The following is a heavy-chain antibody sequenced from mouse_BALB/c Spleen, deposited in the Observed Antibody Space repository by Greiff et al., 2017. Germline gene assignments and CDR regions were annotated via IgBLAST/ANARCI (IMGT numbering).Heavy chain of an antibody. D-gene: IGHD1-1*02. V-gene: IGHV5-6-5*01. Sequence: EVKLEESGGGLVQPGGSMKLSCVASGFTFSSYAMSWVRQTPEKRLEWVASISSGGSTYYPDSVKGRFTISRDNARNILYLQMSSLRSEDTAMYYCARIWSFAYWGQGTLVTVSA. CDR3: ARIWSFAY. CDR2: ISSGGST. CDR1: GFTFSSYA. J-gene: IGHJ3*01.